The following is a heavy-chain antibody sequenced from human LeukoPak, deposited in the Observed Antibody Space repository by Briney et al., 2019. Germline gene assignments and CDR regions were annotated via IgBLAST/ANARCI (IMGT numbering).Heavy chain of an antibody. J-gene: IGHJ6*03. CDR1: GGSISSSAYY. CDR2: VYYSGST. CDR3: ARHSFYYYYYIDV. V-gene: IGHV4-39*01. Sequence: SETLSLTCTVSGGSISSSAYYWGWIRQSPGRGLEWIGDVYYSGSTFYNPSLMSRVTISADTSMNQFSLKLSSVTAAGTAVYYCARHSFYYYYYIDVWGKGTTVIVSS.